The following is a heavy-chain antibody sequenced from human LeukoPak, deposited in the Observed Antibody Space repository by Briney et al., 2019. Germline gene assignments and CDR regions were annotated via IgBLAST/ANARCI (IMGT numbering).Heavy chain of an antibody. D-gene: IGHD3/OR15-3a*01. CDR3: AKKKGTGIYYFDY. CDR1: GFTFSSYA. Sequence: GGSLRLSCEASGFTFSSYAMSWVRQAPGRGLEWVSATSGSGVSTYYANSVKGRFTISRDNSKNTLYLQMNSLRAEDTAVYYCAKKKGTGIYYFDYWGQGTLVTVSS. J-gene: IGHJ4*02. CDR2: TSGSGVST. V-gene: IGHV3-23*01.